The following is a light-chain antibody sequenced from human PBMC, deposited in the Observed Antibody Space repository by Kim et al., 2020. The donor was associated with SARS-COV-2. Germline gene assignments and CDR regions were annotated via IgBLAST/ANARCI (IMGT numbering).Light chain of an antibody. CDR3: QQYYSDWT. V-gene: IGKV1-5*03. J-gene: IGKJ1*01. Sequence: DVQMTQSPSTLSASVGDRVTITCRASQSISSWLAWYQQKPGKAPKLLIYMASSLESGVPSRFSGSGSGTEFTLTISSLQAEDFATYFCQQYYSDWTFGQGTKVDIK. CDR1: QSISSW. CDR2: MAS.